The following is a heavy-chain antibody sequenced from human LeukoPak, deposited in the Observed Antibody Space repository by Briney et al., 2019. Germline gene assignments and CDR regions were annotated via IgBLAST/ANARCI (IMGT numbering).Heavy chain of an antibody. Sequence: SETLSLICTVSGESISSFYWRWIRQAPGRVRECIGFIYINGDTTYIPALKGRATLSLDTSKNQFSLRLTAVTAADSSGYCCAKTARSFASWGPGTLVTVSS. CDR2: IYINGDT. J-gene: IGHJ5*02. CDR3: AKTARSFAS. V-gene: IGHV4-4*09. D-gene: IGHD3-16*01. CDR1: GESISSFY.